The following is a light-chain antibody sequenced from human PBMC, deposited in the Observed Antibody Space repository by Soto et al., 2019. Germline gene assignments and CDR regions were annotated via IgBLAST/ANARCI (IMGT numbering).Light chain of an antibody. Sequence: QSALTQPASVSGSPGQSIAISCTGNSSDVGGYNYVSWYQQHPGKAPKLMIYDVTNRPSGVSDRFSGSKSGTTASLTISGLQAEDEADYYCCSFTTTRTYVFGTGTQLTVL. V-gene: IGLV2-14*01. CDR2: DVT. CDR3: CSFTTTRTYV. J-gene: IGLJ1*01. CDR1: SSDVGGYNY.